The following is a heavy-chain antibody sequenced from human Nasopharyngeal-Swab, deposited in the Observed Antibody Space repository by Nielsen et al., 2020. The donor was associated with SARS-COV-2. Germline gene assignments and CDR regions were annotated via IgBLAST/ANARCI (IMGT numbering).Heavy chain of an antibody. CDR2: LSAYNGNT. CDR3: ARERRGGYHDAFDI. J-gene: IGHJ3*02. CDR1: GYTFTDYG. Sequence: ASVKVSSKAFGYTFTDYGISWVRQAPGQGLEWMGWLSAYNGNTNYAQRVQGRVTMTTDTSTSTAYMELRSLRSDDTAVYYCARERRGGYHDAFDIWGQGTMVTVSS. D-gene: IGHD2-15*01. V-gene: IGHV1-18*01.